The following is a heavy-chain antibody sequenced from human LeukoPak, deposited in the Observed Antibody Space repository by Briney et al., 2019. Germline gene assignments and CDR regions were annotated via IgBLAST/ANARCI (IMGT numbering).Heavy chain of an antibody. V-gene: IGHV3-43*02. Sequence: GESLRLSCTASGFTFDDYAMDWVRQAPGKGLEWVSLISEDGGSTYYADSVKGRFTISRDNSENSLYLQMNSLRTEDTALYYCAKDAFGLEGYWGQGTLVTVSS. CDR1: GFTFDDYA. D-gene: IGHD3-3*01. CDR3: AKDAFGLEGY. CDR2: ISEDGGST. J-gene: IGHJ4*02.